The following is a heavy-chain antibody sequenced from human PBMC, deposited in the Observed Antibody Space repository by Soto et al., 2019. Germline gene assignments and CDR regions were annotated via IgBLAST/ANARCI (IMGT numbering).Heavy chain of an antibody. Sequence: AGVSLRLSCAASGFTFSGYAMTWVRQAPGKGLEWVSALTPGGETTYHIDSVKGRFTISRDNAKNTLYLQINSLTDADTAVYYCAKDAPVSGNYQDLDYWGPGTLVTVSS. CDR1: GFTFSGYA. CDR3: AKDAPVSGNYQDLDY. V-gene: IGHV3-23*01. CDR2: LTPGGETT. D-gene: IGHD1-26*01. J-gene: IGHJ4*02.